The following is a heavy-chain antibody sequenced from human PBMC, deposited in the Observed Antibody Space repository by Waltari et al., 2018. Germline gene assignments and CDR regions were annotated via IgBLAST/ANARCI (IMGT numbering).Heavy chain of an antibody. J-gene: IGHJ5*02. D-gene: IGHD3-3*01. CDR1: GGSISSSSYY. Sequence: QLQLQESGPGLVKPSETLSLTCTVSGGSISSSSYYWGWIRQPPGKGLEWIGSIYYSWSTYYNPSLKSRVTISVDTSKNQFSLKLSSVTAADTAVYYCARILRFLEWLSPWGQGTLVTVSS. CDR2: IYYSWST. CDR3: ARILRFLEWLSP. V-gene: IGHV4-39*01.